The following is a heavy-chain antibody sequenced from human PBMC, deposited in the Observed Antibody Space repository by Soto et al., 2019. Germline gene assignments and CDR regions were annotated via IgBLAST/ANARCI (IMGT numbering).Heavy chain of an antibody. Sequence: EVQLVASGGGLVQPRGSLRLSCAASGFSITNTWMHWVRQAPGKGLEWVGRVKSKADGGTADYAAPVKGRFTVSRDDSKNTQYLQMNSLKMEDTAVYYCNSYPDFWGGHTPLWGQGTLVTVSS. D-gene: IGHD3-3*01. CDR2: VKSKADGGTA. V-gene: IGHV3-15*07. CDR1: GFSITNTW. CDR3: NSYPDFWGGHTPL. J-gene: IGHJ4*02.